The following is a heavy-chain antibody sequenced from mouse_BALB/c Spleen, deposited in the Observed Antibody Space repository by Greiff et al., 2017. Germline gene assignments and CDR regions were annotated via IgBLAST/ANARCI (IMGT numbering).Heavy chain of an antibody. CDR1: GYTFTSYW. CDR3: ASGGSSSMDY. V-gene: IGHV1-87*01. J-gene: IGHJ4*01. Sequence: VQLQQSGAELARPGASVKLSCKASGYTFTSYWMQWVKQRPGQGLEWIGAIYPGDGDTRYTQKFKGKATLTADKSSSTAYMQLSSLASEDSAVYYCASGGSSSMDYWGQGTSVTVSS. D-gene: IGHD1-1*01. CDR2: IYPGDGDT.